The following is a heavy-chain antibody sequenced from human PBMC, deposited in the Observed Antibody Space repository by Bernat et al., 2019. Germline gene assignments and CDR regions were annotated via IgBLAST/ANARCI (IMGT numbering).Heavy chain of an antibody. CDR2: IYYSGST. CDR1: GGSISSSSYY. V-gene: IGHV4-39*01. CDR3: ARLLALAAATPFDY. J-gene: IGHJ4*02. D-gene: IGHD6-25*01. Sequence: QLQLQESGPGLVKPSETLSLTCTVSGGSISSSSYYWGWIRQPPGKGLEWIGSIYYSGSTYYNPSLKSRVTRSVDTSKNQFSLKLSSVTATDTAVYYCARLLALAAATPFDYWGQGTLVTVSS.